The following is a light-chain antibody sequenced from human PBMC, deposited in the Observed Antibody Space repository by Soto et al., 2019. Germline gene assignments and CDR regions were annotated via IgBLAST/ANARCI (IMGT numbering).Light chain of an antibody. CDR3: QQYNKWPRT. CDR2: GAI. Sequence: DIVMTQSPVTLSGSPGQRVTLSCRASQSVDNNLVWYQQKPGQAPRLLIYGAITRATGVPDRFSGSGSGTEFTLSISSLQSEDFAVYYCQQYNKWPRTFGGGT. V-gene: IGKV3-15*01. J-gene: IGKJ4*01. CDR1: QSVDNN.